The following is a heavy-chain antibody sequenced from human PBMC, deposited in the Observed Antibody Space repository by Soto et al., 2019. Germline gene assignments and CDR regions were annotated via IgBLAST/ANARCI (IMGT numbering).Heavy chain of an antibody. Sequence: SETLSLTCTVSGGSISSSSYYWGWIRQPPGKGLEWIGSIYYSGSTYYNPSLKSRVTISVDTSKNQFSLKLSSVTAADTAVYYCARRWGKHSGSYQTIDYWGQGTLVTVSS. J-gene: IGHJ4*02. CDR1: GGSISSSSYY. D-gene: IGHD1-26*01. V-gene: IGHV4-39*01. CDR3: ARRWGKHSGSYQTIDY. CDR2: IYYSGST.